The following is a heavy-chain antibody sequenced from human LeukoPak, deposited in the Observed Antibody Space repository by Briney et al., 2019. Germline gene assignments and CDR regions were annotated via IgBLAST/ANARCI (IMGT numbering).Heavy chain of an antibody. V-gene: IGHV3-43D*03. CDR1: GFTFDDYA. D-gene: IGHD6-13*01. Sequence: PGGSLRLSCAASGFTFDDYAMHWVRQAPGKGLEWVSLISWDGGSIYYVDSVKGRFTISRDNSKNSLYLLMNSLRAEDTALYYCAKDIRGSTSWYGLDYWGQGTLVTVSS. J-gene: IGHJ4*02. CDR3: AKDIRGSTSWYGLDY. CDR2: ISWDGGSI.